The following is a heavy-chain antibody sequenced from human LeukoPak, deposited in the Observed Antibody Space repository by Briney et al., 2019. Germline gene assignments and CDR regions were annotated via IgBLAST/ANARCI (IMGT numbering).Heavy chain of an antibody. CDR3: ARGAARMVEMGTMISFAY. V-gene: IGHV3-7*01. D-gene: IGHD5-24*01. CDR2: IQQDGSDK. CDR1: GFTFSSSW. J-gene: IGHJ4*02. Sequence: GGSLRLSCAASGFTFSSSWMSWVRQAPGKGLEWVANIQQDGSDKYYVDSVKGRFTISRDNAKNSLYLQMNSLRAEDTAVYYCARGAARMVEMGTMISFAYWGQGTLVTVSS.